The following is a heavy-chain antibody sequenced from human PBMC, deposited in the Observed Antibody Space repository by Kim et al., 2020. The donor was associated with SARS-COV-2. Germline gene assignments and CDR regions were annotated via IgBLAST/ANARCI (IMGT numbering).Heavy chain of an antibody. CDR3: ARQGIAAAEDAFDI. D-gene: IGHD6-13*01. Sequence: GGSLRLSCAASGFTFSSYGMHWVRQAPGKGLEWVAVTWYDGSNKYYADSVKGRFTISRDNSKNTLYLQMNSLRAEDTAVYYCARQGIAAAEDAFDIWGQGTMVTVSS. CDR1: GFTFSSYG. J-gene: IGHJ3*02. V-gene: IGHV3-33*01. CDR2: TWYDGSNK.